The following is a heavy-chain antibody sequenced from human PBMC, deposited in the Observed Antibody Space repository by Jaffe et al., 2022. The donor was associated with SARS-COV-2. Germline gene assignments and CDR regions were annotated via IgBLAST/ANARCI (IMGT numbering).Heavy chain of an antibody. Sequence: QLQLQESGPGLVKPSETLSLTCSVSGGSISSDNYSWGWIRQPPQRGLPWKGLEWIGTFYLSDNTFYNPSLKSRVTISVDTSKNQFSLILDSVTAADTAVYYCARLAGNCGGGSCRGYYGMDVWGQGTTVTVSS. D-gene: IGHD2-21*01. V-gene: IGHV4-39*01. CDR2: FYLSDNT. CDR3: ARLAGNCGGGSCRGYYGMDV. J-gene: IGHJ6*02. CDR1: GGSISSDNYS.